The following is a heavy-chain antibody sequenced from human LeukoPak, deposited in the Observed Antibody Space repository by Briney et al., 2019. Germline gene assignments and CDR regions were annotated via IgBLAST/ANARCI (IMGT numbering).Heavy chain of an antibody. CDR3: TTKVMRGNLGDDYDD. J-gene: IGHJ4*02. CDR1: GFTFGNYW. CDR2: INSDGSSR. D-gene: IGHD5-12*01. Sequence: GGSLRLSCAASGFTFGNYWMHWVRQAPGKGRVWFSRINSDGSSRNYADSVKGRFTISRDNAKNTLYLQMNSLTAEDTAVYYCTTKVMRGNLGDDYDDWGQGTLVTVSS. V-gene: IGHV3-74*01.